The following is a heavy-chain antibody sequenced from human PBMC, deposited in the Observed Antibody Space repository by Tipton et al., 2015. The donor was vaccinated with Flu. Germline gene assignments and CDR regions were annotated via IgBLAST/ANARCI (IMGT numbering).Heavy chain of an antibody. CDR3: AKDRGALADTVALDY. D-gene: IGHD5-18*01. CDR2: ISGSGGRT. V-gene: IGHV3-23*01. Sequence: AVSGLTFGGYAMGWVRQAPGKGPEWVSAISGSGGRTYYADSVKGRFTISRDNSKNMLYLQMNSLRAEDTAVYYCAKDRGALADTVALDYWGQGALVTVSS. CDR1: GLTFGGYA. J-gene: IGHJ4*02.